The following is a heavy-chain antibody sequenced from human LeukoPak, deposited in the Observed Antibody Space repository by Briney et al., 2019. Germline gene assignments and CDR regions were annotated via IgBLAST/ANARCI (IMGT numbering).Heavy chain of an antibody. CDR2: ISSSSSYM. CDR1: GFTFSSYG. J-gene: IGHJ6*02. V-gene: IGHV3-21*06. Sequence: GGSLRLSSAASGFTFSSYGMNWVRQAPGKGLEWVSSISSSSSYMYYADSVKGRFTISRDNAKNSLYLQMNSLRAEDTAVYYCARDRDVPAIGMDVWGQGTTVTVSS. CDR3: ARDRDVPAIGMDV.